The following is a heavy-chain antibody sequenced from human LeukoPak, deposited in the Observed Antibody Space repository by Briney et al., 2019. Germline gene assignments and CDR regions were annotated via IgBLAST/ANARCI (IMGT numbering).Heavy chain of an antibody. V-gene: IGHV1-69*04. Sequence: ASVKVSCKASGGTFSSYAISWVRQAPGQGLEWMGRIIPILGIANYAQKFQGRVTITADKSTSTAYMELRSLRSDDTAVYYCAREIAGSGWPPWGQGTLVTVSS. CDR1: GGTFSSYA. D-gene: IGHD6-19*01. J-gene: IGHJ5*02. CDR3: AREIAGSGWPP. CDR2: IIPILGIA.